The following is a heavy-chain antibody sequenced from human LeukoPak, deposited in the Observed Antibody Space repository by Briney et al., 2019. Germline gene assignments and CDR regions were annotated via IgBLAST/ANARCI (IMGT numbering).Heavy chain of an antibody. D-gene: IGHD2-15*01. V-gene: IGHV4-59*08. CDR3: ARRRYTPHAFDI. Sequence: MASETLSLTCTVSGGSISSYYWSWIRQPPGKGLEWIGYIYYSGSTNYNPSLKSRVTISVDTSKNQFSLKLSSVTAADTAVYYCARRRYTPHAFDIWGQGTMVTVSS. CDR1: GGSISSYY. J-gene: IGHJ3*02. CDR2: IYYSGST.